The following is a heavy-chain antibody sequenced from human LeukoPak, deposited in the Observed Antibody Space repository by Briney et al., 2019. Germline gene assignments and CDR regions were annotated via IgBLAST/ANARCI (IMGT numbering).Heavy chain of an antibody. J-gene: IGHJ4*02. CDR2: IKQDGSEK. D-gene: IGHD5-12*01. CDR1: GFSFRNYW. V-gene: IGHV3-7*01. CDR3: AQGGATISDY. Sequence: PGGSLRLSCAASGFSFRNYWMSWVRQAPGKGLEWVADIKQDGSEKNYVDSVKGRFTISRDNAKNSLSLQMNTLRVEDTAVYYCAQGGATISDYWGQGTLVTVSS.